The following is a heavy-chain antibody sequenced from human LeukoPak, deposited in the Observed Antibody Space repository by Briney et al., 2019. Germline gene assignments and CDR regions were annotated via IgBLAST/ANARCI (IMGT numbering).Heavy chain of an antibody. CDR2: INHSGST. CDR3: ARADYYDSSGYYYGY. CDR1: GGSFSGYY. V-gene: IGHV4-34*01. Sequence: SETLSLTCAVYGGSFSGYYWSWIRQPPGKGLEWIGEINHSGSTNYNPSLKSRVTISVDTSKNQFSLKLSSVTAADTAVYYCARADYYDSSGYYYGYWGQGTLVTASS. D-gene: IGHD3-22*01. J-gene: IGHJ4*02.